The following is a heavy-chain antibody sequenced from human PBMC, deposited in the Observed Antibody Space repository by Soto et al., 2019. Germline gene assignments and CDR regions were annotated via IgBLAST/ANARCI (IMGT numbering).Heavy chain of an antibody. J-gene: IGHJ4*02. CDR1: GFTFSSYS. CDR2: ISSSSSYI. CDR3: AREKLEYDFWSGYFRDY. Sequence: PGGSLRLSCAASGFTFSSYSMNWVRQAPGKGLEWVSSISSSSSYIYYADSVKGRFTISRDNAKNSLYLQMNSLRAEDTAVYYCAREKLEYDFWSGYFRDYWGQGTLVTVSS. V-gene: IGHV3-21*01. D-gene: IGHD3-3*01.